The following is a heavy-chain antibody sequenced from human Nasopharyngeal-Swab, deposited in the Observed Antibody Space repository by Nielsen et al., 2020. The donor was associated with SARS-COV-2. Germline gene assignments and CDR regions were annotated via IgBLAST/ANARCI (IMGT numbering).Heavy chain of an antibody. CDR1: GLSFSSYA. V-gene: IGHV3-23*01. CDR2: ITGNGGST. CDR3: AKELSSSWWY. J-gene: IGHJ4*02. D-gene: IGHD6-13*01. Sequence: GESLKISCAASGLSFSSYAMSWVRQAPGKGLEWVSAITGNGGSTYYADSVKGRFTISRDNSKNTLYLQMNSLRAEDTAVYYCAKELSSSWWYWGQGTLVTVSS.